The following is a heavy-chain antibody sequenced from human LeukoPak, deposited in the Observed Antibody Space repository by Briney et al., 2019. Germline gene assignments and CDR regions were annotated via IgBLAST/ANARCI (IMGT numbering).Heavy chain of an antibody. CDR2: IYHSGST. V-gene: IGHV4-38-2*02. D-gene: IGHD3-22*01. CDR3: AREPQGYYDSSGYYYTGWFDP. Sequence: SETLSLTCTVSGYSISSGYYWGWIRQPPGKGLEWIGSIYHSGSTYYNPSLKSRVTISVDTSKNQFSLKLRSVTAADTAVYYCAREPQGYYDSSGYYYTGWFDPWGQGTLVTVSS. J-gene: IGHJ5*02. CDR1: GYSISSGYY.